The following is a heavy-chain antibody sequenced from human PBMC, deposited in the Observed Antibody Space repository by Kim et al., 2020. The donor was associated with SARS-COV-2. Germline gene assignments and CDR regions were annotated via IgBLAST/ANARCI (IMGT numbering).Heavy chain of an antibody. CDR1: GFTFSSYA. D-gene: IGHD3-22*01. CDR2: ISGSGGST. J-gene: IGHJ4*02. V-gene: IGHV3-23*01. CDR3: AKVLKNYYYGDYYFDY. Sequence: GGSLRLSCAASGFTFSSYAMSWVRQAPGKGLEWVSAISGSGGSTYYADSVKGRFTISRDNSKNTLYLQMNSLRAEDKAVYYCAKVLKNYYYGDYYFDYWGQGTRVTVSS.